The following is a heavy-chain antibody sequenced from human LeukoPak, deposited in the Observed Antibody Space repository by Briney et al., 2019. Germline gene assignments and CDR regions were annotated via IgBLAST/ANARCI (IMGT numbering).Heavy chain of an antibody. J-gene: IGHJ4*02. V-gene: IGHV3-33*01. CDR2: IRFDGTTK. Sequence: GGSLRLSCTASGFTFSSYAMHWVRQAPGKGLEWVAVIRFDGTTKYYVDSMKGRFTISRDNSKNALYLQMNSLRAEDTAVYYCARQYYDILTGHYNFPDYWGQGTLVTVSP. CDR1: GFTFSSYA. CDR3: ARQYYDILTGHYNFPDY. D-gene: IGHD3-9*01.